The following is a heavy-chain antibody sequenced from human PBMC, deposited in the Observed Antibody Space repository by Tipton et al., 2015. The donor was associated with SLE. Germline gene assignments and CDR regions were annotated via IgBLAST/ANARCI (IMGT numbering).Heavy chain of an antibody. CDR2: IRNKAYGGTV. D-gene: IGHD7-27*01. V-gene: IGHV3-49*04. J-gene: IGHJ4*02. CDR1: GFSFGDYD. CDR3: TQGHFNWGYLDN. Sequence: RSLRLSCTTSGFSFGDYDMTWVRQAPGKGLEWVGFIRNKAYGGTVDYAASVKGRFTISRDDSKSIAYLQMDSLKIEDTAVYFCTQGHFNWGYLDNWGQGTLVTVSS.